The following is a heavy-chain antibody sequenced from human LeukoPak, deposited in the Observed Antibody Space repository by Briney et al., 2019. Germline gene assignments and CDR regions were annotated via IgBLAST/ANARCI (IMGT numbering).Heavy chain of an antibody. V-gene: IGHV3-30*18. CDR3: AKDRREYSSGSPFDY. CDR1: GFTFSSYG. J-gene: IGHJ4*02. D-gene: IGHD6-19*01. CDR2: ISYDGSNK. Sequence: GGSLRLSCAASGFTFSSYGMHWVRQAPGKGLGWVAVISYDGSNKYYADSVKGRFTISRDNSKNTLYLQMNSLRAEDTAVYYCAKDRREYSSGSPFDYWGQGTLVTVSS.